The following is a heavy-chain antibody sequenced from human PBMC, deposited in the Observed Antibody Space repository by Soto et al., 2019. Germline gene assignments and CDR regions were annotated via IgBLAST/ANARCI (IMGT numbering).Heavy chain of an antibody. CDR1: GYTFTNYG. CDR2: ISPYNGKT. Sequence: QAQLAQSGAEVKKPGASVNISCKASGYTFTNYGFIWVRQAPGHGLEWVGWISPYNGKTEYAQKFQGRVNMTRAKPTRTAYMELRIFRSDDTAVYYCARDIYGVKCCDAFDIWGQGTMVTFSS. D-gene: IGHD3-10*01. CDR3: ARDIYGVKCCDAFDI. J-gene: IGHJ3*02. V-gene: IGHV1-18*01.